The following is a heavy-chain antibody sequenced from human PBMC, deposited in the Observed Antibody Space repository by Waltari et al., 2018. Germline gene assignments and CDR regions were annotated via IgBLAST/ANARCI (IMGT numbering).Heavy chain of an antibody. D-gene: IGHD3-3*01. CDR1: GYTFSDYG. V-gene: IGHV1-18*01. CDR2: RSRKNGHT. J-gene: IGHJ5*02. Sequence: QVQLVQSGAEVKKPGASVKVSCKASGYTFSDYGISWVRQAPGQGLKWMGLRSRKNGHTNHAQKFQGRLIMTEDTSATTVYMELTDLTSDDTAVYYCARERHRLMEEGYLMALDPWGQGTLVTVSS. CDR3: ARERHRLMEEGYLMALDP.